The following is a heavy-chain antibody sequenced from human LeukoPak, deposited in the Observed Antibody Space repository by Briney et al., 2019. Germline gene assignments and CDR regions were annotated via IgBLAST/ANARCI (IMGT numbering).Heavy chain of an antibody. V-gene: IGHV3-23*01. CDR2: ISGSGGST. D-gene: IGHD6-19*01. Sequence: GGSLRLSCAASGFTFSYCAMSWVRQAPGKGLEWVSGISGSGGSTYYADSVKGRFTISRDNSKNTLDLQMNSLRAEDTAVYYCAKDQTSSGWYFDYWGHGTLVTVSS. J-gene: IGHJ4*01. CDR3: AKDQTSSGWYFDY. CDR1: GFTFSYCA.